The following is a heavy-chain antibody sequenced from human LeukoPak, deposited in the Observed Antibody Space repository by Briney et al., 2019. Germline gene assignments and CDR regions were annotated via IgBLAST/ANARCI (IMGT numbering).Heavy chain of an antibody. J-gene: IGHJ5*02. CDR1: GFTFSSYA. V-gene: IGHV3-23*01. CDR3: AKAYGSGSYFLDISWFDP. Sequence: GGSLRLSCAASGFTFSSYAMSWVRQAPGKGLEWVSATSGSGGSTYYADSVKGRFTISRDNSKNTLYLQMNSLRAEDAAVYYCAKAYGSGSYFLDISWFDPWGQGTLVTVSS. D-gene: IGHD3-10*01. CDR2: TSGSGGST.